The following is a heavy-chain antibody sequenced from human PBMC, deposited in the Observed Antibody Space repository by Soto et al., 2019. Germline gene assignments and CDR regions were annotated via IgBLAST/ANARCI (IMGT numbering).Heavy chain of an antibody. CDR2: VTPIFGTA. CDR3: ARGVVGATSPAYYYYYYDMYV. CDR1: GGTFSSYA. D-gene: IGHD1-26*01. Sequence: QVQLVQSGAEVKKPGSSVKVSCKASGGTFSSYAISWVRQAPGQGLEWMGGVTPIFGTANYAQKFQGRVTINADESTSTAYMELCSLRSEDTALYYCARGVVGATSPAYYYYYYDMYVWGQGTTVTVSS. V-gene: IGHV1-69*01. J-gene: IGHJ6*02.